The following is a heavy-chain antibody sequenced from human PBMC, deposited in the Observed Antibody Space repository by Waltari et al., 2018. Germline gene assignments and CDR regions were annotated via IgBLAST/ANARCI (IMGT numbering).Heavy chain of an antibody. V-gene: IGHV1-69*04. D-gene: IGHD1-1*01. Sequence: QVQLVQSGAVMKKPGSSVKVSCKASGGTFSTYSVSWVRQAPGQGLGWLGRIDPDIGNNNFIQKLGGGLTITVDKSTTTAYMQLNRLRFEDTAMYFCARGRGDGWNVNTFDVWGQGTMVTVSA. CDR3: ARGRGDGWNVNTFDV. CDR2: IDPDIGNN. CDR1: GGTFSTYS. J-gene: IGHJ3*01.